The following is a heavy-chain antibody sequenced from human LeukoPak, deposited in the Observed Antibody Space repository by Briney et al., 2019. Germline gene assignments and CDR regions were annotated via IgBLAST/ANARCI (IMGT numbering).Heavy chain of an antibody. J-gene: IGHJ3*02. CDR1: GYSISSSYY. CDR3: ARGVLEGYRDAFDI. D-gene: IGHD3-16*02. V-gene: IGHV4-61*01. Sequence: SETLSLTCSVSGYSISSSYYWCWIRPPPGKVLEWIGYIYYSGSTNYNPSLKSRVTISVDTSKNQFSLKLSSVTAADTAVYYCARGVLEGYRDAFDIWGQGTMVTVSS. CDR2: IYYSGST.